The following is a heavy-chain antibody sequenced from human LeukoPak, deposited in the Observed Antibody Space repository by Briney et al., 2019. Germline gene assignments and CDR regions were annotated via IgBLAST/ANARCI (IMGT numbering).Heavy chain of an antibody. J-gene: IGHJ4*02. CDR3: ARGRLLGENDY. Sequence: PSETLSLTCTVSGGSIRNYYWSWIRQPPGKGLEWIGYIYYSGSTNYNPSLKSRVTISVDTSKNQFSLKLSSVTAADTAVYYCARGRLLGENDYWGQGTLVTVSS. CDR2: IYYSGST. D-gene: IGHD4-17*01. V-gene: IGHV4-59*01. CDR1: GGSIRNYY.